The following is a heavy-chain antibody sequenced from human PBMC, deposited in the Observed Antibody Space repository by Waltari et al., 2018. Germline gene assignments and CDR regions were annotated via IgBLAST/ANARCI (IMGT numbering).Heavy chain of an antibody. D-gene: IGHD4-17*01. CDR3: ARGDETTVTTSDYYYYGMDV. Sequence: QVQLQQWGQGLLKPSATLSLTCAVYGGSFSGYYWSWIRQPPGKGLEWIGEINHSGSTNYNPSLKSRVTISVDTSKNQFSLKLSSVTAADTAVYYCARGDETTVTTSDYYYYGMDVWGQGTTVTVSS. CDR1: GGSFSGYY. CDR2: INHSGST. J-gene: IGHJ6*02. V-gene: IGHV4-34*01.